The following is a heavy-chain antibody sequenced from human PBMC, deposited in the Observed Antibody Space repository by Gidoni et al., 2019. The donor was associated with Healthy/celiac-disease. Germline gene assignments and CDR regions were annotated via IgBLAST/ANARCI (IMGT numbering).Heavy chain of an antibody. D-gene: IGHD6-13*01. Sequence: QVQLQESGPGPVKPSETLSLTCTASGGSISSYYWSWIRQPPGKGLEWIGYIYYSGSTNYNPSLKSRVTISVDTSKNQFSLKLSSVTDADTAVYYCARSRQQLVYNWFDPWGQGTLVTVSS. CDR2: IYYSGST. CDR3: ARSRQQLVYNWFDP. V-gene: IGHV4-59*08. J-gene: IGHJ5*02. CDR1: GGSISSYY.